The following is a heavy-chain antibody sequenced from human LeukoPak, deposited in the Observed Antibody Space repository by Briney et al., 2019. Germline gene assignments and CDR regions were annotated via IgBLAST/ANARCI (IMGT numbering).Heavy chain of an antibody. CDR2: ISGSGGST. CDR3: AKDLGSGWPHDY. CDR1: GFSFSSYA. Sequence: GGSLRLSCAASGFSFSSYAMSWVRQAPGKGLEWVSAISGSGGSTYYADSVKGRFTISRDNSKNTLYLQMNSLRAEDTAVCYCAKDLGSGWPHDYWGQGTLVTVSS. J-gene: IGHJ4*02. V-gene: IGHV3-23*01. D-gene: IGHD6-19*01.